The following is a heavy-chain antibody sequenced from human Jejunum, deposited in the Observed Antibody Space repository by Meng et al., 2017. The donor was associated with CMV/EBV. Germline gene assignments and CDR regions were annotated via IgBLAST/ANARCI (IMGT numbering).Heavy chain of an antibody. Sequence: GYTFTGYYMHWVRRAPGQGLEWMGWINPNSGGTNYAQKFQGRVTMTRDTSISTAYMELSRLRSDDTAVYYCARDLYGSIAAAGSLDYWGQGTLVTVSS. V-gene: IGHV1-2*02. CDR3: ARDLYGSIAAAGSLDY. CDR2: INPNSGGT. CDR1: GYTFTGYY. J-gene: IGHJ4*02. D-gene: IGHD6-13*01.